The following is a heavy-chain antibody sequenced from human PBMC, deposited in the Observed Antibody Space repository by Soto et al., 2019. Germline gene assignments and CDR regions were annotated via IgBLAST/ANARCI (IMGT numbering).Heavy chain of an antibody. CDR1: GFTFSSFG. CDR2: IWHDGSNK. D-gene: IGHD3-16*01. J-gene: IGHJ4*02. V-gene: IGHV3-33*01. Sequence: PGGSLRLSCVESGFTFSSFGMHWVRQAPGKGLEWVAVIWHDGSNKYYGDSVKGRFIISRDNYNNILYLEMNSLRAEDTAVYFCARAGSGGAFFDYWGQGSLVTVSS. CDR3: ARAGSGGAFFDY.